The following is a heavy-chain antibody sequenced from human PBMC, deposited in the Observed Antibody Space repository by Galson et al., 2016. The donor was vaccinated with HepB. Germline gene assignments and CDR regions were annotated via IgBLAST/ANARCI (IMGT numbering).Heavy chain of an antibody. Sequence: SLRLSCAASGFIFSDYDMHWVRQVTGKSLEWVSAIDSAGDTFYPGSVKGRFSISRENAKNSLYLQMNGLRAGDTAVYYCARALLGGGAGGSGTVAVPSARDRWGQGTLVTVSS. J-gene: IGHJ5*02. CDR3: ARALLGGGAGGSGTVAVPSARDR. D-gene: IGHD2-2*01. V-gene: IGHV3-13*01. CDR1: GFIFSDYD. CDR2: IDSAGDT.